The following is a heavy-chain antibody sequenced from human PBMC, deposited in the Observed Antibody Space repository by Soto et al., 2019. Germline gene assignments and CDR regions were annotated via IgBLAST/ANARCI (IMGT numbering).Heavy chain of an antibody. CDR1: GFTFSNAW. J-gene: IGHJ3*02. CDR3: TTDRDYGILDAFDI. Sequence: EAQLVESGGGLTKPGGSLRLSCAASGFTFSNAWMSWVRQAPGKGLEWVGRIKSKTDGGTTDYGAPVKGRFTISKDDSKNALYRLRNSLKTEDTAVYYCTTDRDYGILDAFDIWGQGTMVTVSS. D-gene: IGHD3-9*01. CDR2: IKSKTDGGTT. V-gene: IGHV3-15*01.